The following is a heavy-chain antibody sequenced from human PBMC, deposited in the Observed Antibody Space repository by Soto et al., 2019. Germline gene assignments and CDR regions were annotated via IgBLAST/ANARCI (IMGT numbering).Heavy chain of an antibody. Sequence: PGGSLRLSCTASGFTISGHGMHWVRQAPGKGLEWLAVISYDGSDKFYGDSVKDRFTISRDNSKNTLYLQVNSLSEEDTAVYYCARDVSRAFPASNWIDPWGQGTLVTVSS. D-gene: IGHD2-15*01. J-gene: IGHJ5*02. V-gene: IGHV3-30*03. CDR2: ISYDGSDK. CDR1: GFTISGHG. CDR3: ARDVSRAFPASNWIDP.